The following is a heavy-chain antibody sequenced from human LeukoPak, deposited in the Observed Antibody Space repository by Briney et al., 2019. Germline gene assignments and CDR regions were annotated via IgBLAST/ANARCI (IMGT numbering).Heavy chain of an antibody. CDR3: ARAGGDCITTSCYFGHAFDL. V-gene: IGHV3-30*03. CDR1: GFTFRSYW. J-gene: IGHJ3*01. CDR2: TSYDGRND. Sequence: GGSLRLSCAVSGFTFRSYWMSWVRQAPGKGLEWVAVTSYDGRNDYYGDSVKGRFTVFRDNSKSTVFAQINSLRADDTAVYYCARAGGDCITTSCYFGHAFDLWGQGTLVTVSP. D-gene: IGHD2-2*01.